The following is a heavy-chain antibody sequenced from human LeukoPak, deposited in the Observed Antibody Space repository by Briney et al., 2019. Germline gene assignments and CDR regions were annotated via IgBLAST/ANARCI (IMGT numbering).Heavy chain of an antibody. CDR1: GFTFDDYT. D-gene: IGHD6-13*01. CDR2: ISWDGGST. J-gene: IGHJ6*03. V-gene: IGHV3-43*01. CDR3: AKASSWKRYYYYYYMDV. Sequence: GGSLRLSCAASGFTFDDYTMHWVRQAPGKGLEWVSLISWDGGSTYYADSVKGRFTISRDNSKNSLYLQMNSLRTEDTALYYCAKASSWKRYYYYYYMDVWGKGTTVTVSS.